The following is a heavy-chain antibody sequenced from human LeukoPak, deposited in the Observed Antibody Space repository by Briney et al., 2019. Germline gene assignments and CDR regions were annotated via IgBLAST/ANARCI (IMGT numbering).Heavy chain of an antibody. D-gene: IGHD3-22*01. V-gene: IGHV3-30-3*01. Sequence: GGSLRLSCAASGFTFSSYAMHWVRQAPGKGLEWVAVISYDGSNKYYADSVKGRFTISRDNSKNTLYLQMNSLRAEDTAVYYCARDRGYYYDSSGYTPDYWGQGTLVTVSS. CDR2: ISYDGSNK. CDR3: ARDRGYYYDSSGYTPDY. J-gene: IGHJ4*02. CDR1: GFTFSSYA.